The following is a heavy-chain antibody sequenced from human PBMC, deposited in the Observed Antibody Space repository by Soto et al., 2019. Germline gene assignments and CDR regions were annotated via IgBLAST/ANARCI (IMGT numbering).Heavy chain of an antibody. Sequence: SETLSLTCTVSGGSISGYYWSWIRQPPGKGLEWIGWVYYSGSTNYNPSLKSRVTISVDTSKNQFSLKLSSVTAADTAVYYCARVPDVWGQGTTVTVSS. CDR1: GGSISGYY. V-gene: IGHV4-59*12. J-gene: IGHJ6*02. CDR2: VYYSGST. CDR3: ARVPDV.